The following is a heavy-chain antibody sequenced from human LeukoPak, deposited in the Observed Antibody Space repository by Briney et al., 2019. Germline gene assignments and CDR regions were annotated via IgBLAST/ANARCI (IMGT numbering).Heavy chain of an antibody. CDR2: INHSGST. Sequence: PGGSLRLSCAASGFTFSSYAMSWIRQPPGKGLEGIGEINHSGSTNYNPSLKSRVTISVDTSKNQFSLKLSSVTAADTAMYYCASAHSSSWGGLDYWGQGTLVTVSS. D-gene: IGHD6-13*01. J-gene: IGHJ4*02. V-gene: IGHV4-34*01. CDR3: ASAHSSSWGGLDY. CDR1: GFTFSSYA.